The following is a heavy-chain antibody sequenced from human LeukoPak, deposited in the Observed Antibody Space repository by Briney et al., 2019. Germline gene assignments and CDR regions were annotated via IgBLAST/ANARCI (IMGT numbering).Heavy chain of an antibody. CDR1: GGSISSGGYS. CDR3: ARGPASGYFDY. CDR2: IYHSGST. V-gene: IGHV4-30-2*01. D-gene: IGHD6-25*01. Sequence: PQTLSLTCAVSGGSISSGGYSWSWIRQPPGKGLEWIGYIYHSGSTYYNPSLKSRVTISVDRSKNQFSLKLSSVTAADTAVYYCARGPASGYFDYWRQGTLVTVSS. J-gene: IGHJ4*02.